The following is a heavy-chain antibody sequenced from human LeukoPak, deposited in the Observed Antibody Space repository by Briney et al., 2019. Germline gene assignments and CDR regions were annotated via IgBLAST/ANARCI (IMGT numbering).Heavy chain of an antibody. Sequence: ASVKVSCKASGYTFTSYAMNWVRQAPGQGLEWMGWINTISGNPTYAQGFTGRFVFSLDTSVSTAYLQITSLKAGDTAIYYCARGWGRTNIAVAGSWFDPWGQGSLVTVSS. CDR1: GYTFTSYA. V-gene: IGHV7-4-1*02. CDR3: ARGWGRTNIAVAGSWFDP. J-gene: IGHJ5*02. CDR2: INTISGNP. D-gene: IGHD6-19*01.